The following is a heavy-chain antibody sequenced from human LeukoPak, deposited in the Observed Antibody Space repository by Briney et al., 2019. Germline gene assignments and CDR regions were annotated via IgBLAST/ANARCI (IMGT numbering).Heavy chain of an antibody. CDR2: IYSGGGT. CDR3: VREDTYFFDY. J-gene: IGHJ4*02. V-gene: IGHV3-66*01. Sequence: GGSLRLSCAASGFTVTSNYMSWVRQAPGKGLEWVSTIYSGGGTYYADSVKGRFTISRDISKNTLYLQMNSLRAEDTAVYYCVREDTYFFDYWGQGTLVTVSS. CDR1: GFTVTSNY.